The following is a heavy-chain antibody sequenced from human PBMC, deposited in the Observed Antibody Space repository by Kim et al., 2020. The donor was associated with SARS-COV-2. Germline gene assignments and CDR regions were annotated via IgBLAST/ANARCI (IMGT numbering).Heavy chain of an antibody. V-gene: IGHV4-61*01. D-gene: IGHD2-15*01. CDR1: GGTVNSGNDY. CDR3: ASVTLLRVVESLYYYGMDV. J-gene: IGHJ6*02. Sequence: SETLSLTCTVSGGTVNSGNDYWSWIRQPTGKGLEWIGNIYYTGTATYNPSLKSRVTISVDTTKKQFPLKLTSVTAADTALYYCASVTLLRVVESLYYYGMDVWGQGTTLTVSS. CDR2: IYYTGTA.